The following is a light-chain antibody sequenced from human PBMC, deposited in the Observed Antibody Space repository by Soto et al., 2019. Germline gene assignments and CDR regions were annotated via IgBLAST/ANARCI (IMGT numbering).Light chain of an antibody. V-gene: IGLV2-14*03. CDR2: DVS. CDR1: SSDVGGYNY. CDR3: SSYTTSSAPHVV. J-gene: IGLJ2*01. Sequence: QSALTQPDSVPGSPGQSLTISCTGTSSDVGGYNYVSWYQQHPGKAPKLMIYDVSNRPSGISNRFSGSKSGNTASLTISGLQAEDEADYYCSSYTTSSAPHVVFGGGTKLTVL.